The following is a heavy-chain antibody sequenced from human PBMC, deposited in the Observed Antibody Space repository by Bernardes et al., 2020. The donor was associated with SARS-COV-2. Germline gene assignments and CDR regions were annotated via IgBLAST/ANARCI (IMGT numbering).Heavy chain of an antibody. CDR2: INYSGRT. CDR3: ATGKFGEAPFHY. CDR1: GGSFSAYY. Sequence: SETLSLTCGFNGGSFSAYYWSWIRQSPGKGRQWIGEINYSGRTKYNPSLKSRVTLSVDTSTKQFSVNLKSLTAADTAVYYCATGKFGEAPFHYWGQGTLVTVSS. D-gene: IGHD3-10*01. V-gene: IGHV4-34*01. J-gene: IGHJ1*01.